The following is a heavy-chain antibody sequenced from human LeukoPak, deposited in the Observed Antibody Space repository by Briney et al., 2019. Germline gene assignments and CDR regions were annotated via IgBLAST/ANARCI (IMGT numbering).Heavy chain of an antibody. CDR1: GGSVSSGSYY. D-gene: IGHD4-11*01. Sequence: SETLSLTCTVSGGSVSSGSYYWSWIRQPPGKGLEWIGYIYYSGSTNYNPSLKSRVTISVDTSKNQSSLKLSSVTAADTAVYYCAREGYSNYYYFDYWGQGTLVTVSS. CDR2: IYYSGST. CDR3: AREGYSNYYYFDY. V-gene: IGHV4-61*01. J-gene: IGHJ4*02.